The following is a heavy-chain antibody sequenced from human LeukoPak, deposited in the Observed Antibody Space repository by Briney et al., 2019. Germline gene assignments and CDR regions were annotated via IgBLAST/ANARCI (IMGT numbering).Heavy chain of an antibody. CDR2: ISTYNGNT. Sequence: ASVKVSCKASGYTFTTYAISLVRQAPGQGLEWMGWISTYNGNTNYAQKFQGRVTLTTDTSTSTAYMDLRSLRSDDTAVYHCARVALGSWYFDLWGRGTPVTVSS. CDR3: ARVALGSWYFDL. CDR1: GYTFTTYA. V-gene: IGHV1-18*01. J-gene: IGHJ2*01. D-gene: IGHD2-15*01.